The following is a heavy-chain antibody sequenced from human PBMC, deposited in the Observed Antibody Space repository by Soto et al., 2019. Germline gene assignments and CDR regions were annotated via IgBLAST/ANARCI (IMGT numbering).Heavy chain of an antibody. CDR3: ARDAYSSGPNWFDP. J-gene: IGHJ5*02. D-gene: IGHD6-19*01. CDR1: GFTFSSYA. CDR2: ISYDGSNK. Sequence: GGSLRLSCAASGFTFSSYAMHWVRQAPGKGLEWVADISYDGSNKYYADSVKGRFTISRDNSKNTLYLQMNSLRAEDTAVYYCARDAYSSGPNWFDPWGQGTLVTVSS. V-gene: IGHV3-30-3*01.